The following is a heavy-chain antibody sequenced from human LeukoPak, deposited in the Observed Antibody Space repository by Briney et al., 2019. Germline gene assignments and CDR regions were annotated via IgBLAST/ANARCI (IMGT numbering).Heavy chain of an antibody. CDR2: IYTSGST. D-gene: IGHD3-3*01. Sequence: SQTLPLTCTVSGGSISSGSYYWSWIRQPAGKGLEWIGRIYTSGSTNYNPSLKSRVTISVDTSKNQFSLKLSSVTAADTAVYYCASGYDFWSGYYYDYWGQGTLVTVS. CDR1: GGSISSGSYY. CDR3: ASGYDFWSGYYYDY. V-gene: IGHV4-61*02. J-gene: IGHJ4*02.